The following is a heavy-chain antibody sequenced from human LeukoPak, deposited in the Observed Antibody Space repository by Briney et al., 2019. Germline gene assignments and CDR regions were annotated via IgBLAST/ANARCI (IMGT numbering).Heavy chain of an antibody. J-gene: IGHJ4*02. Sequence: PSQTLSLTCTVSGGSISSGGYYWSWIRQHPGKGLEWIGSIYYSGSTYYNPSLKSRVTISLDTSKNQFSLRLTSVTAADTAVYYCASGETGSTLGGYWGQGTLVTVSS. CDR1: GGSISSGGYY. CDR2: IYYSGST. D-gene: IGHD1-1*01. V-gene: IGHV4-31*03. CDR3: ASGETGSTLGGY.